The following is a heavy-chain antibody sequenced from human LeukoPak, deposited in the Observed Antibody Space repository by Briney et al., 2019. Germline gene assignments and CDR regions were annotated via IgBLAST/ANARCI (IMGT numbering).Heavy chain of an antibody. J-gene: IGHJ4*02. CDR1: GFTFSSYA. V-gene: IGHV3-64*01. D-gene: IGHD3-10*01. CDR3: ARRGLWFGELLGY. CDR2: ISSNGGST. Sequence: GGSLRLSCAASGFTFSSYAMHWVRQAPGKGLEYVSAISSNGGSTYYANSVKGRFTISRDNSKNTLYLQMGSLRSEDTAVYYCARRGLWFGELLGYWGQGTLVTVSS.